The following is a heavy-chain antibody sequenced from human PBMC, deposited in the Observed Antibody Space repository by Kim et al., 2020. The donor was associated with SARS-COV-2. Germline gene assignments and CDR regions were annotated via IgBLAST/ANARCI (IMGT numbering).Heavy chain of an antibody. J-gene: IGHJ5*02. Sequence: AASVKGRFPISRDNSKNTLYLQMNSQRAEDTAVYSCANGRGGVVITRFDPWGQGTLVTVSS. CDR3: ANGRGGVVITRFDP. V-gene: IGHV3-23*01. D-gene: IGHD3-22*01.